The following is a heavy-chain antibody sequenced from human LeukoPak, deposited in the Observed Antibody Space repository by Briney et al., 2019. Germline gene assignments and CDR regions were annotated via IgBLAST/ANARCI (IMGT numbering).Heavy chain of an antibody. CDR3: AKLTTS. CDR1: GLTFSSYN. V-gene: IGHV3-48*01. D-gene: IGHD4-11*01. J-gene: IGHJ4*02. CDR2: ISSSSSTI. Sequence: GGSLRLSCAASGLTFSSYNMNWVRQAPGKGLEWVSYISSSSSTIYYADSVKGRFTISRDNAKNSLYLQMNSLRAEDTAVYYCAKLTTSWGQGTLVTVSS.